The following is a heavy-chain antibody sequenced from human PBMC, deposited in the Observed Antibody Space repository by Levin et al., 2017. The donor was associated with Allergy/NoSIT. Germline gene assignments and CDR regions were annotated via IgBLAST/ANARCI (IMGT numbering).Heavy chain of an antibody. Sequence: GESLKISCAASGFTFDDYGMSWVRQAPGKGLEWVSGINWNGGSTGYADSVKGRFTISRDNAKNSLYLQMNSLRAEDTALYYCARAEGSGPTTSKYWGQGTLVTVSS. CDR2: INWNGGST. CDR1: GFTFDDYG. J-gene: IGHJ4*02. V-gene: IGHV3-20*04. CDR3: ARAEGSGPTTSKY. D-gene: IGHD3-10*01.